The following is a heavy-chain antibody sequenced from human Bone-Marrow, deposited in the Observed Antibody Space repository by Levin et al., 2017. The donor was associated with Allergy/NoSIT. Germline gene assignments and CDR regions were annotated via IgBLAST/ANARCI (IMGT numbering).Heavy chain of an antibody. J-gene: IGHJ4*02. CDR1: GFTFSSDW. D-gene: IGHD6-13*01. CDR2: ITCDGSEK. Sequence: GGSLRLSCEASGFTFSSDWMTWVRQAPGRGLQWVANITCDGSEKYYVDSVKGRFTISRDNAKNSLCLQMNSLRPEDTAVYYCARGGYSSRWFWIYWGQGTLDTVAA. CDR3: ARGGYSSRWFWIY. V-gene: IGHV3-7*01.